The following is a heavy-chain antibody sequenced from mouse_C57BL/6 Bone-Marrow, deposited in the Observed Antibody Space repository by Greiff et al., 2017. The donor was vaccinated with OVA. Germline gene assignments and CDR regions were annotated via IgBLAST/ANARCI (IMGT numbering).Heavy chain of an antibody. Sequence: QVQLQQPGAELVMPGASVKLSCKASGYTFTSYWMHWVKQRPGQGLEWIGEIDPSDSYTNYNQKFKGKSTLTVDKSSSTAYMRLSRLTSEDSAVYYCARREYYGSGAMDYWGQGTSVTVSS. V-gene: IGHV1-69*01. CDR2: IDPSDSYT. CDR3: ARREYYGSGAMDY. J-gene: IGHJ4*01. D-gene: IGHD1-1*01. CDR1: GYTFTSYW.